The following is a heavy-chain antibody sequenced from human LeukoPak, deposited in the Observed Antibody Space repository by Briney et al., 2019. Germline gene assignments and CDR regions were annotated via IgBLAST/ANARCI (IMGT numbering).Heavy chain of an antibody. V-gene: IGHV1-18*01. D-gene: IGHD6-13*01. CDR2: ISAYNGNT. CDR3: ARVRWYSSSSYYHYYMDV. Sequence: ASVTVSCKASGYTFTSYGISWVRQAPGQGLEWMGWISAYNGNTNYAQKLQGRVTMTTDTSTSTAYMELRSLRSDDTAVYYCARVRWYSSSSYYHYYMDVWGKGTTVTVSS. CDR1: GYTFTSYG. J-gene: IGHJ6*03.